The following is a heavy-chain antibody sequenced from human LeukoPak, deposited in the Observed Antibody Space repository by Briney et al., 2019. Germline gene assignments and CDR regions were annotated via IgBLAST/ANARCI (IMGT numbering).Heavy chain of an antibody. CDR2: IYSGGST. V-gene: IGHV3-66*01. CDR3: ARAGGDCSSTSCYSIPLDY. Sequence: GGSLRLSCAASGFTVSSNYMSWVRQAPGKGLEWVSVIYSGGSTYYADSVKGRFTISRDNSKNTLYLQMNSLRAEGTAVYYCARAGGDCSSTSCYSIPLDYWGQGTLVTVSS. J-gene: IGHJ4*02. CDR1: GFTVSSNY. D-gene: IGHD2-2*01.